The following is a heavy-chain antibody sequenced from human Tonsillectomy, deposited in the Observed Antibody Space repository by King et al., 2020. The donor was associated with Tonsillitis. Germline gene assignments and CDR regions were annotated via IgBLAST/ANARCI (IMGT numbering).Heavy chain of an antibody. CDR1: GFTFSTYS. Sequence: DVQLVESGGGLVKPGGSLRLSCAASGFTFSTYSMNWVRQAPGKGLEWVSSISSSRNYIYYADSVKGRFTISRDNAKNSLYLQMNSLRVEDTAVYYCARSHDYDSSGYYFFDYGGQGTLVTVSS. V-gene: IGHV3-21*01. CDR3: ARSHDYDSSGYYFFDY. J-gene: IGHJ4*02. D-gene: IGHD3-22*01. CDR2: ISSSRNYI.